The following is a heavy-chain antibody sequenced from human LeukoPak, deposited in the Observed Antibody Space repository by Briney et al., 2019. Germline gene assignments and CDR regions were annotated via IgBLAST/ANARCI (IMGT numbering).Heavy chain of an antibody. Sequence: APVKVSCKASGYTFTGYYIHWVRQAPGQGLEWMGWINPNGGGTNYAQKFQDRVTLTRDTSISTAFMELSRLRSDDTAVYYCAPTNSWYYYFDYWGQGTLVTVSS. V-gene: IGHV1-2*02. CDR3: APTNSWYYYFDY. J-gene: IGHJ4*02. CDR2: INPNGGGT. CDR1: GYTFTGYY. D-gene: IGHD6-13*01.